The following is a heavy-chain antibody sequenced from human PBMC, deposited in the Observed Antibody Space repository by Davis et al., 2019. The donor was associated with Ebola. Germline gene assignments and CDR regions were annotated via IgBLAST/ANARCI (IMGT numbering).Heavy chain of an antibody. J-gene: IGHJ6*03. Sequence: GESLKISCAASGFTFSSYSMNWVRQAPGKGLEWVSYISSSSSTIYYADSVKGRFTISRDNAKNSLYLQMNSLRDEDTAVYYCARDPSGKYYYMDVWGKGTTVTVSS. CDR1: GFTFSSYS. CDR2: ISSSSSTI. D-gene: IGHD1-26*01. V-gene: IGHV3-48*02. CDR3: ARDPSGKYYYMDV.